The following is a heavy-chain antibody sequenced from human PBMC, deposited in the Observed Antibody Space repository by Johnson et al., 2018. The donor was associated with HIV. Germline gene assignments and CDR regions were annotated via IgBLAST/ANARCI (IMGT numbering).Heavy chain of an antibody. Sequence: EVQLVESGGGVVQPGRSLRLSCAASGFTFSDYYMNWIRQAPGKGLEWVANIKQDGSEKYYADSVKGRFTISRDNSKNTLYLQMHSLRIEDTAVYYCAREELEPDVFDIWGQGTMV. J-gene: IGHJ3*02. D-gene: IGHD1-1*01. CDR3: AREELEPDVFDI. CDR1: GFTFSDYY. V-gene: IGHV3-7*01. CDR2: IKQDGSEK.